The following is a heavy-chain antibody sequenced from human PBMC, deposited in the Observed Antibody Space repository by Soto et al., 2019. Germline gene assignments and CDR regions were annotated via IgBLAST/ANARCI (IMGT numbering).Heavy chain of an antibody. CDR1: GGSINNYY. CDR2: IYDSGST. D-gene: IGHD3-22*01. J-gene: IGHJ4*02. CDR3: ARVRREYDNSGPVDY. V-gene: IGHV4-59*12. Sequence: SETLSLTCTVSGGSINNYYWSWIRQPPGKGLEWIGYIYDSGSTNYNPSLQSRVTMSVDRSRNQFSLKLNSVTAADTAVYYCARVRREYDNSGPVDYWGQGTLVT.